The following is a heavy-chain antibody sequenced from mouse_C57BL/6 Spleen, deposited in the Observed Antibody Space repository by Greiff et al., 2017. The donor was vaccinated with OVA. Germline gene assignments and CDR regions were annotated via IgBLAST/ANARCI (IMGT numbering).Heavy chain of an antibody. Sequence: VQLQQSGPELVKPGASVKISCKASGYAFSSSWMNRVKQRPGKGLEWIGRIYPGDGDTNYNGKFKGKATLTADKSSSTAYMQLSSLTSEDSAVYFCAREGGETPWFAYWGQGTLVTVSA. CDR1: GYAFSSSW. CDR3: AREGGETPWFAY. D-gene: IGHD1-1*02. J-gene: IGHJ3*01. CDR2: IYPGDGDT. V-gene: IGHV1-82*01.